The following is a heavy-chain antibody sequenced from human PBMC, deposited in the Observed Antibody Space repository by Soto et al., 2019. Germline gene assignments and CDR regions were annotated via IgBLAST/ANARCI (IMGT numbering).Heavy chain of an antibody. CDR1: GGSISSGGYY. D-gene: IGHD1-20*01. CDR2: IYYSGST. V-gene: IGHV4-31*03. J-gene: IGHJ4*02. CDR3: ARDGISGGFDY. Sequence: SETLSLTCTVSGGSISSGGYYWSWIRQHPGKGLEWIGYIYYSGSTYYNPSLKSRVTISVDTSKNQFSLELSSVTAADTAVYYCARDGISGGFDYWGQGTLVTVSS.